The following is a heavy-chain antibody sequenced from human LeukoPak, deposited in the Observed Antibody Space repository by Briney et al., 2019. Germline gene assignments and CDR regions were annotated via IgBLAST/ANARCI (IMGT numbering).Heavy chain of an antibody. CDR1: GFDFSNYV. CDR2: ISGSGAGT. J-gene: IGHJ4*02. CDR3: AKMVREFYTISYYFDY. Sequence: GGSLRLSCAASGFDFSNYVMTWVRQAPGKGLEWVSGISGSGAGTYYADSVKGRFTISRDNSKNTLYLQMNSLRAEDTAVYYCAKMVREFYTISYYFDYWGQGTLVTVSS. V-gene: IGHV3-23*01. D-gene: IGHD2-8*01.